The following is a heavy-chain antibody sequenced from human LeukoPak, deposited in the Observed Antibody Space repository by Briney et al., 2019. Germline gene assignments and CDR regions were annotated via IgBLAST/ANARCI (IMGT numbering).Heavy chain of an antibody. V-gene: IGHV3-33*06. CDR1: GFTFSSYG. Sequence: AGGSLRLSCAASGFTFSSYGMHWVRQAPGKGLEWVAVIWYDGSNKYYADSVKGRFTISRDNSKNTLYLQMNSLRAEDTAVYYCAKVSSLSTNYFDYWGQGTLVTVSS. J-gene: IGHJ4*02. D-gene: IGHD6-13*01. CDR2: IWYDGSNK. CDR3: AKVSSLSTNYFDY.